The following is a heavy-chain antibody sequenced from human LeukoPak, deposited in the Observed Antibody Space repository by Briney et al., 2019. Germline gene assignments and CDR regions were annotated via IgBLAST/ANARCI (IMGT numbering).Heavy chain of an antibody. J-gene: IGHJ4*02. CDR3: AREDFWSGYYPLNDY. CDR2: IKQDGSEK. CDR1: GFTFSSYA. V-gene: IGHV3-7*01. D-gene: IGHD3-3*01. Sequence: GGSLRLSCAASGFTFSSYAMSWVRQAPGKGLEWVANIKQDGSEKYYVDSVKGRFTISRDNAKNSLYLQMNSLRAEDTAVYYCAREDFWSGYYPLNDYWGQGTLVTVSS.